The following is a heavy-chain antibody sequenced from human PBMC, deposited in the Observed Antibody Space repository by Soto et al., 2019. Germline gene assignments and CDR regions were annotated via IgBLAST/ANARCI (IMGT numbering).Heavy chain of an antibody. CDR1: GFTFSDYY. V-gene: IGHV3-11*05. J-gene: IGHJ4*02. CDR3: ARDTRDYEQYYFDY. D-gene: IGHD3-22*01. CDR2: ISSSSSYT. Sequence: PGGSLRLSCAASGFTFSDYYMSWIRQAPGKGLEWVSYISSSSSYTNYADSVKGRFTISRDNAKNSLYLQMNSLRAEDTAVYYCARDTRDYEQYYFDYWGQGTLVTVSS.